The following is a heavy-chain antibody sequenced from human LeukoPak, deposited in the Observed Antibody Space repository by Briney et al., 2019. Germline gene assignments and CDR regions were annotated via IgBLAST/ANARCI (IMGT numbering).Heavy chain of an antibody. CDR1: GFTFSDYY. CDR2: ISGCGSTM. Sequence: GGPLRLFCAASGFTFSDYYMSWTREAPGKGVEWVSSISGCGSTMYYADSVKGRVTISRDNAKNSLYLQMNSLRAEDTAVYYCATTDDSDYQTYYFDYWGQGTLVTVSS. V-gene: IGHV3-11*01. J-gene: IGHJ4*02. CDR3: ATTDDSDYQTYYFDY. D-gene: IGHD3-22*01.